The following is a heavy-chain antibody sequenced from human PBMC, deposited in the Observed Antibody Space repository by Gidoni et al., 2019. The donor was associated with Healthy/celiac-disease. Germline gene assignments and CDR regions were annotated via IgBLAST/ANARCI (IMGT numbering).Heavy chain of an antibody. V-gene: IGHV2-5*02. D-gene: IGHD1-7*01. CDR1: RFPLSTSAVG. Sequence: HITLKASGPTLVKPTQTLTLTCPFSRFPLSTSAVGVGWIRPPPGKALEWLALIYWDDDKRYSPSLKSRLTITKDTSKNQVVLTMTNMDPVDTATYYCAHTVGLELRGSWFDPWGQGTLVTVSS. CDR2: IYWDDDK. J-gene: IGHJ5*02. CDR3: AHTVGLELRGSWFDP.